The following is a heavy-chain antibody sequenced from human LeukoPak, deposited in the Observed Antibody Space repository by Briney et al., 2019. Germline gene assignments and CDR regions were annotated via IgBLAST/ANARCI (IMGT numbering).Heavy chain of an antibody. CDR1: GFTFSSYS. D-gene: IGHD6-19*01. CDR2: ISSSSSTI. Sequence: GGSLRLSCAASGFTFSSYSINWVRQAPGKGLEWLSYISSSSSTISYADSVKGRFTISRDNSKNTLYLQMNSLRAEDTAVYYCAKELILSVAGIFGFFDYWGQGTLVTVSS. CDR3: AKELILSVAGIFGFFDY. V-gene: IGHV3-48*01. J-gene: IGHJ4*02.